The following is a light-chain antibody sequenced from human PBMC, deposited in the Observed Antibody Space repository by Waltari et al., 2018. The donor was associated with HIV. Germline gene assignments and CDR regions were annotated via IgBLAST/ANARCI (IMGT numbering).Light chain of an antibody. CDR2: RND. V-gene: IGLV1-47*01. CDR3: ASWDDGLSGHV. Sequence: QSPLTPSPSLSGTPGQRLTTPCSANNPNIGSNFVFWYLQLPGTAPRPPVYRNDQRPSGVADRFSGSRSGVSAPLVINGLRVEDEAAYYCASWDDGLSGHVFGGGTTVSV. J-gene: IGLJ1*01. CDR1: NPNIGSNF.